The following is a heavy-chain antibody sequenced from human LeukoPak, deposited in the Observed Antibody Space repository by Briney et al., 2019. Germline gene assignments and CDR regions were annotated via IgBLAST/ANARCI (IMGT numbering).Heavy chain of an antibody. CDR3: ARGIAVAVPRGH. D-gene: IGHD6-19*01. J-gene: IGHJ4*02. Sequence: GGSLRLSCAASGFTFSSYEMNWVRQAPGKGLEWVSYISSSGSTIYYADSVKGRFTISRDNAKNSLYLQMNSLRAEDTAVYYCARGIAVAVPRGHWGQGTLVTVSS. V-gene: IGHV3-48*03. CDR1: GFTFSSYE. CDR2: ISSSGSTI.